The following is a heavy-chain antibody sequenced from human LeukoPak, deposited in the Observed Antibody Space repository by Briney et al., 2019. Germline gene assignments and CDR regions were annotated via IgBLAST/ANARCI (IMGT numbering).Heavy chain of an antibody. CDR2: ISGSGGST. V-gene: IGHV3-23*01. J-gene: IGHJ1*01. CDR1: GFTFSRYA. D-gene: IGHD6-19*01. Sequence: GRSLRISRADSGFTFSRYAMRWVRKPRGTGLECITAISGSGGSTSYAESVTVRLTISRDSSKNSLYMQMKSLRAEDTAVYYCAKDARPTVAAYFQHWGQGTLVTVSS. CDR3: AKDARPTVAAYFQH.